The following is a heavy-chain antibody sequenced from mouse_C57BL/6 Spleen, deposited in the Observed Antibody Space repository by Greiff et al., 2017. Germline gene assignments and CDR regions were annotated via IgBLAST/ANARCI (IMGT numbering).Heavy chain of an antibody. CDR1: GFTFSDYY. V-gene: IGHV5-12*01. J-gene: IGHJ1*03. CDR3: ARNEVVGRGYFDV. CDR2: ISNGGGST. Sequence: EVKLVESGGGLVQPGGSLKLSCAASGFTFSDYYMYWVRQTPEKRLEWVAYISNGGGSTYYPDTVKGRFNISRDNAKNTLYLQMSRLKSEDTAMYYCARNEVVGRGYFDVWGTGTTVTVSS. D-gene: IGHD1-1*01.